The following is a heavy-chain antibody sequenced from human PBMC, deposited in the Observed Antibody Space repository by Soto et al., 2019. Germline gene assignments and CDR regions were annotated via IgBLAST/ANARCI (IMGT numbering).Heavy chain of an antibody. CDR1: GFTFSSYG. V-gene: IGHV3-30*18. D-gene: IGHD5-18*01. CDR3: AKDLTLGYSYYGMDV. J-gene: IGHJ6*02. CDR2: ISYDGSNK. Sequence: LRLSCAASGFTFSSYGMHWVRQAPGKGLEWVAVISYDGSNKYYADSVKGRFTISRDNSKNTLYLQMNSLRAEDTAVYYCAKDLTLGYSYYGMDVWGQGTTVTVYS.